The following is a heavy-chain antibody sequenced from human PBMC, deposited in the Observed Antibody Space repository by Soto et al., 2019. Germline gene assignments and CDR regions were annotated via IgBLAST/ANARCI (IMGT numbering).Heavy chain of an antibody. V-gene: IGHV3-23*01. D-gene: IGHD6-19*01. CDR3: AKDHPPYSSGWPSYFDY. Sequence: PGGSLRLSCAASGFTFSSYAMSWVRQAPGKGLEWVSAISGSGGSTYYADSVKGRFTISRDNSKNTPYLQMNSLRAEDTAVYYCAKDHPPYSSGWPSYFDYWGQGTLVTVSS. J-gene: IGHJ4*02. CDR2: ISGSGGST. CDR1: GFTFSSYA.